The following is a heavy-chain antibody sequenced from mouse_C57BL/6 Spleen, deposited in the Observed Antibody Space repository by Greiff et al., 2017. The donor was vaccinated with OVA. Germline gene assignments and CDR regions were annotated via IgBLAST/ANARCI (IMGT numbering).Heavy chain of an antibody. CDR1: GYTFTDYY. CDR2: INPNNGGT. D-gene: IGHD4-1*02. Sequence: VQLQQSGPELVKPGASVKISCKASGYTFTDYYMNWVKQSHGKSLEWIGDINPNNGGTSYNQKFKGKATLTVDKSSSTAYMELRSLTSEDSAVYYCASTGTVAYRGQGTLVTVSA. V-gene: IGHV1-26*01. CDR3: ASTGTVAY. J-gene: IGHJ3*01.